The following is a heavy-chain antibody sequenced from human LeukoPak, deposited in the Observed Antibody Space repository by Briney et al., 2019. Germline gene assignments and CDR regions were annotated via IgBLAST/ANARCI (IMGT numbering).Heavy chain of an antibody. D-gene: IGHD6-13*01. CDR1: GFTFSSYA. Sequence: GGSLRLSFAASGFTFSSYAMSWVRQAPGKGLEWVSAISGSGGSTYYADSVKGRFTISRDNSKNTLYLQMNSLRAEDTAVYYCAKDILGSQYGSSWSSFDYWGQGTLVTVSS. CDR2: ISGSGGST. J-gene: IGHJ4*02. CDR3: AKDILGSQYGSSWSSFDY. V-gene: IGHV3-23*01.